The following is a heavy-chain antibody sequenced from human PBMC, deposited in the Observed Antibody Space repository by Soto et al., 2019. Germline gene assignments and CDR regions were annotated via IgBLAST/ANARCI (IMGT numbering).Heavy chain of an antibody. V-gene: IGHV1-18*01. CDR1: GYTFSNYG. J-gene: IGHJ5*02. Sequence: QVQLVQSGGEVKRPGASVKVSCKTSGYTFSNYGITWVRQAPGQPLEWLGWISLYSDGTNYAKKFQGRVSMTTDTSTTTAYMGLGSLGSDDTAGYYCARIVPGAEAWFGPWGQGTLGTVSS. CDR3: ARIVPGAEAWFGP. CDR2: ISLYSDGT. D-gene: IGHD2-2*01.